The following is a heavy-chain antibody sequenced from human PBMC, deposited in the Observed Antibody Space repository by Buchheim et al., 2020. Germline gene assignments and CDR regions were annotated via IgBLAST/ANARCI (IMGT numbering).Heavy chain of an antibody. D-gene: IGHD2-15*01. CDR3: ITGVVGAPYTFF. CDR2: IKSKTAGETT. J-gene: IGHJ4*02. V-gene: IGHV3-15*01. Sequence: EVQLVESGGGLVKPGGCLRLSCAASGFTFSDVWMRWVRQAPGKGLEWVGRIKSKTAGETTDYAEPGKGRFSISRSNSNNTLYLQMSSLKTEDTTVEFCITGVVGAPYTFFWGQGTL. CDR1: GFTFSDVW.